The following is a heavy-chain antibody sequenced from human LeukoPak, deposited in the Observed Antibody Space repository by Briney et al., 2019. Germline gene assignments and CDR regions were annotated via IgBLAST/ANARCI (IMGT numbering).Heavy chain of an antibody. CDR1: GFTFSSYE. V-gene: IGHV3-23*01. Sequence: GGSLRPSCAASGFTFSSYEMNWVRQAPGKGLEWVSAISGSGGSTYYADSVKGRFTISRDNSKNTLYLQMNSLRAEDTAVYYCAKSQLYGSGSYQPFDYWGQGTLVTVSS. D-gene: IGHD3-10*01. CDR2: ISGSGGST. CDR3: AKSQLYGSGSYQPFDY. J-gene: IGHJ4*02.